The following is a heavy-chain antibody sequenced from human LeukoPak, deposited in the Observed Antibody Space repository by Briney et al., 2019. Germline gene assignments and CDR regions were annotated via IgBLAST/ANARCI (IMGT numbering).Heavy chain of an antibody. V-gene: IGHV3-15*01. D-gene: IGHD1-26*01. CDR3: AVGATPHYCYYMDV. Sequence: GGSLRLSCAASGFTFSNAWMSWVRQAPGKGLEWVGRIKSKTDGGTTDYAAPVKGRFTISRDDSKNTLYLQMNSLKTEDTAVYYCAVGATPHYCYYMDVWGKGTTVTVSS. CDR1: GFTFSNAW. CDR2: IKSKTDGGTT. J-gene: IGHJ6*03.